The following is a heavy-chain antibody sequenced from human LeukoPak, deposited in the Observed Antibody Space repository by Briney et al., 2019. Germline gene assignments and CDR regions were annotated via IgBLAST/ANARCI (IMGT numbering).Heavy chain of an antibody. V-gene: IGHV1-46*01. CDR3: ARETPDAYCFDY. D-gene: IGHD1-14*01. J-gene: IGHJ4*02. CDR1: GYTFTTYH. Sequence: ASVKVSCKASGYTFTTYHLHWVRQAPGQGLEWMGIIYSSGDTRTHAQKFQARVTMTRDTSTRTIYIELSSLGSDDTAVYYCARETPDAYCFDYWGQGTLVTVSS. CDR2: IYSSGDTR.